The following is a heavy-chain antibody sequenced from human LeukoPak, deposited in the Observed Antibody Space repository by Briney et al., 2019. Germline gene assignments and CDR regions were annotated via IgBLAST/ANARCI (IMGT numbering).Heavy chain of an antibody. Sequence: GGSLRLSCAASGFTFDDYAMHWVRQAPGKGLEWVSLISWDGGSTYYADSVKGRFTISRDNAKSSLFLQMNSLRAEDTAVYYCARVLHKRNYDSSVYYGYWGQGTLVTVSS. V-gene: IGHV3-43D*03. J-gene: IGHJ4*02. CDR2: ISWDGGST. CDR3: ARVLHKRNYDSSVYYGY. CDR1: GFTFDDYA. D-gene: IGHD3-22*01.